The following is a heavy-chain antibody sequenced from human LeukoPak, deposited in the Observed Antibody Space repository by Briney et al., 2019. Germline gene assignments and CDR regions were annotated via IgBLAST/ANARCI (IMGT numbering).Heavy chain of an antibody. V-gene: IGHV3-72*01. J-gene: IGHJ4*02. CDR1: GFTVSDHH. CDR2: SRNKARTYTT. CDR3: VRSPPGNVLDY. D-gene: IGHD2-8*01. Sequence: GGSLRLSCAASGFTVSDHHMDWVRQAPGKGLEWVARSRNKARTYTTEYAASVRGGFTISRDDSKDSLYLQMNSLETEDTAVYFCVRSPPGNVLDYWGQGTLVTVSS.